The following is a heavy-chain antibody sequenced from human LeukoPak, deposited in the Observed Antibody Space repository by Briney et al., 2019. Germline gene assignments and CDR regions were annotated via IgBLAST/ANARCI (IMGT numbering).Heavy chain of an antibody. CDR2: IYYSGST. V-gene: IGHV4-59*01. J-gene: IGHJ1*01. CDR1: GGSISSYY. CDR3: ARAGPYDSRYFQH. Sequence: PSVTLSLTCTVSGGSISSYYWSWIRQPPGKGLEWIGYIYYSGSTNYNPSLKSRVTISVDTSKNQFSLKLSSVTAADTAVYYCARAGPYDSRYFQHWGQGTLVTVSS. D-gene: IGHD3-22*01.